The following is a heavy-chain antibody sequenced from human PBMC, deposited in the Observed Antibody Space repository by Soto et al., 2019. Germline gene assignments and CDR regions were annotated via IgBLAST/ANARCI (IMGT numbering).Heavy chain of an antibody. J-gene: IGHJ6*02. D-gene: IGHD2-2*02. CDR2: IVVGSGNT. Sequence: SVKVSCKASGFTFTSSAVQWVRQARVQRLEWIGWIVVGSGNTNYAQKFQERVTITRDMSTSTAYMELSSLRSEETAVYYCAADPMAYCSSTSCYNYYYGMDVWGQGTTVTVSS. CDR1: GFTFTSSA. CDR3: AADPMAYCSSTSCYNYYYGMDV. V-gene: IGHV1-58*01.